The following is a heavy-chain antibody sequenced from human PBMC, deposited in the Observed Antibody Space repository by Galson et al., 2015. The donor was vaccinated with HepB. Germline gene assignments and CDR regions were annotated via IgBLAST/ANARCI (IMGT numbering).Heavy chain of an antibody. Sequence: SLRLSCAASGFTVSTNFMSWVRQAPGKGLEWVAVIYSGGATYYADSVRGRFTISRDKSKNTLFLQMVSLRAEDTAVYYCARDLYAYGDFWGQGTLVTVSS. V-gene: IGHV3-66*01. CDR2: IYSGGAT. CDR3: ARDLYAYGDF. J-gene: IGHJ4*02. D-gene: IGHD2/OR15-2a*01. CDR1: GFTVSTNF.